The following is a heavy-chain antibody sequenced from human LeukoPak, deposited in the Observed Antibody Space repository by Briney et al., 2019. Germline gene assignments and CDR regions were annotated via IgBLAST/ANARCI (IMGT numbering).Heavy chain of an antibody. Sequence: GGSLRLSCAASGFTFSSYTMHWVRQAPGKGLEWVAVISYDGSNKYYADSVKGRFTISRDNSKNTLHLQMNSLRAEDTAVYYCARGTSGGYEGDYWGQGTLVTVSS. CDR2: ISYDGSNK. CDR1: GFTFSSYT. V-gene: IGHV3-30*04. J-gene: IGHJ4*02. D-gene: IGHD1-1*01. CDR3: ARGTSGGYEGDY.